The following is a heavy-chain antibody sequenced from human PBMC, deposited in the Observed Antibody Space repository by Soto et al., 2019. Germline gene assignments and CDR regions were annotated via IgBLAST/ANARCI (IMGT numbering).Heavy chain of an antibody. D-gene: IGHD2-2*01. J-gene: IGHJ4*02. V-gene: IGHV4-31*03. Sequence: QVQLQESGPGLVKPSQTLSLTCTVSGVSISTDGYYWTWIRQHPGKGLEWIAYIYYSGSTSYNPSLKCRVTTSLDTSKNQFYLKVSSVIAADTAVYYCATLYHAGSNEYWGQGTLVTVSS. CDR2: IYYSGST. CDR3: ATLYHAGSNEY. CDR1: GVSISTDGYY.